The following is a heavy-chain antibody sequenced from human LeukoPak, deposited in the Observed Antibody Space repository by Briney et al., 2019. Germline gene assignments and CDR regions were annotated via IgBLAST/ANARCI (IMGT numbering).Heavy chain of an antibody. CDR3: ARDRCSSTSCFLFDY. V-gene: IGHV1-69*01. CDR1: GGTFSSYA. D-gene: IGHD2-2*01. Sequence: SVKASCKASGGTFSSYAISWVRQAPGQGLEWMGGIIPIFGTANYAQKFQGRVTITADESTSTAYMELSSLRSEDTAVYYCARDRCSSTSCFLFDYWGQGTLVTVSS. CDR2: IIPIFGTA. J-gene: IGHJ4*02.